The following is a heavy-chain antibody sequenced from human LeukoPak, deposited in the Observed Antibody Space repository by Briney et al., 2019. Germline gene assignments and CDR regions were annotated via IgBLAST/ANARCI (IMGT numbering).Heavy chain of an antibody. CDR3: ANHHGGGRNMDY. J-gene: IGHJ4*02. V-gene: IGHV3-23*01. CDR2: ISGSGGST. Sequence: GGSLRLSCTASGFTFSSYAMSWVRQAPGKGLEWVSAISGSGGSTYYADSVKGRFTISRDNSKNTLYLQMNSLRAEDTAVYYCANHHGGGRNMDYWGQGTLVTVSS. D-gene: IGHD2-15*01. CDR1: GFTFSSYA.